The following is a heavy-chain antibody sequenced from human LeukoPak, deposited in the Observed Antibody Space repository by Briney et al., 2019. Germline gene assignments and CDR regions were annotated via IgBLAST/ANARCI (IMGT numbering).Heavy chain of an antibody. CDR3: ARAHNYDGRDYYYAFSDY. CDR2: VNWSGSST. D-gene: IGHD3-22*01. CDR1: GFNFDDYG. Sequence: GGSLRLSCPASGFNFDDYGMTWVRQAPGRGLEWVSGVNWSGSSTNYADSVKGRFTISRDSATNSPYLQMNSLRAEDTALYYCARAHNYDGRDYYYAFSDYWGQGTLVTVSS. J-gene: IGHJ4*02. V-gene: IGHV3-20*04.